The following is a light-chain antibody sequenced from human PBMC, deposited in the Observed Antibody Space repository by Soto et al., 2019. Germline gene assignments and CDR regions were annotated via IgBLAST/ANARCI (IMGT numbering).Light chain of an antibody. J-gene: IGLJ2*01. CDR2: KVS. CDR1: SSDVGGYNY. V-gene: IGLV2-14*01. CDR3: SSYTSSSTLDVV. Sequence: QSALTQPASVSGSPGQSITISCTGTSSDVGGYNYVSWYQQHPGKAPKLMIYKVSNRPSGVSNRFSGSKSGNTASLTISGLQAEDEAYYYCSSYTSSSTLDVVFGGGTKLTVL.